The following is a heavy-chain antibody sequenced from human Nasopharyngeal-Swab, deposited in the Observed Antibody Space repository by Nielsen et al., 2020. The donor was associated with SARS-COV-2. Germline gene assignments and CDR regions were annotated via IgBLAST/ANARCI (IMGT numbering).Heavy chain of an antibody. V-gene: IGHV4-59*08. CDR3: ARRETIVGSFDY. Sequence: ESLKISCTASGGSISSYYWTWIRQSPGKGLEWIGYIYYSGSTDYNPSLKGRVTISVDTSKNQFSLKLNSVTAADTAVYYCARRETIVGSFDYWGQGTLVTVSS. CDR2: IYYSGST. CDR1: GGSISSYY. D-gene: IGHD1-26*01. J-gene: IGHJ4*02.